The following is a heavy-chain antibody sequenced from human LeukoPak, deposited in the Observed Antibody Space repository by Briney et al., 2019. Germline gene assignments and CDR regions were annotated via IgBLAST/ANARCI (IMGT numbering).Heavy chain of an antibody. CDR1: GGSISSSNFY. J-gene: IGHJ3*01. CDR2: IYYSGST. Sequence: SKTLSLTCTVSGGSISSSNFYWGWIRQPPGKGLEWIGSIYYSGSTYYNPSLESRVTISVDTSKNQFSLKLSSVTAADTAVYYCARETVADHAFDVWGQGTKVTVSS. D-gene: IGHD4-23*01. V-gene: IGHV4-39*07. CDR3: ARETVADHAFDV.